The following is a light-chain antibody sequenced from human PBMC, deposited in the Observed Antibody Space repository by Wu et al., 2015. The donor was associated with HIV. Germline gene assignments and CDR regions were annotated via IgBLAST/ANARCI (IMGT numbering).Light chain of an antibody. V-gene: IGKV1-39*01. CDR1: QSITTY. Sequence: DIHMTQSPSSLSASVGDRVTITCRASQSITTYLNWYQQKPGKAPKLLIYAASSLHSGVPSRFGGSGSGTDFTLTISSLQPEDFATYYCQQSFHTPLTFGGGTKVEIK. CDR2: AAS. J-gene: IGKJ4*01. CDR3: QQSFHTPLT.